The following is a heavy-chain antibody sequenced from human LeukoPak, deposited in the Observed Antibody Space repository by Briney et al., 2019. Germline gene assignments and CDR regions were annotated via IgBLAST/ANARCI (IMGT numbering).Heavy chain of an antibody. D-gene: IGHD6-13*01. CDR1: GFTFSSYS. CDR3: ARDIGYLAAAGSGLGY. CDR2: ISSSSSTI. Sequence: GRSLRLSCAASGFTFSSYSMNWVRQAPGKGLEWVSYISSSSSTIYYADSVKGRFTISRDNAKNSLYLQMNSLRDEDTAVYYCARDIGYLAAAGSGLGYWGQGTLVTVSS. J-gene: IGHJ4*02. V-gene: IGHV3-48*02.